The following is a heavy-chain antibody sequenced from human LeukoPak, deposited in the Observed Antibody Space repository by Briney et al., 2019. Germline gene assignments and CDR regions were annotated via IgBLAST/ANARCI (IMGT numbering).Heavy chain of an antibody. CDR3: AREDHCSGGNCYSTFYDY. J-gene: IGHJ4*02. V-gene: IGHV4-39*07. D-gene: IGHD2-15*01. Sequence: SETLSLTCTVSGGSISSSSYYWGWIRQPPGKGLEWIGSIYYSGSTYYNPSLKSRVTISVDTSKNQFSLKLSSATAADTAVYYCAREDHCSGGNCYSTFYDYWGQGTLVTVSS. CDR1: GGSISSSSYY. CDR2: IYYSGST.